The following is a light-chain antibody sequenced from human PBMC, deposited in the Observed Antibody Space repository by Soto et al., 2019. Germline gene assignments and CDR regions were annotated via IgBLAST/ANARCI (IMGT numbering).Light chain of an antibody. Sequence: QSALTQPRSVSGSPGQSVTISCTGTSSDVGGYNYVTWYQQHPGKAPKVMIYDVKTRPSGVPDRFSGSKSGNTASLTISGLQAEDEADYYCCSYAGDYTFVFGTGTKVTVL. J-gene: IGLJ1*01. CDR2: DVK. CDR3: CSYAGDYTFV. V-gene: IGLV2-11*01. CDR1: SSDVGGYNY.